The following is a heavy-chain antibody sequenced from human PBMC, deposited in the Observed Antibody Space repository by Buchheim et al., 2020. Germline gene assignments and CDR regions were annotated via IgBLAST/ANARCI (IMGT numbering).Heavy chain of an antibody. CDR3: ARGMYYDFWSGYWDNYYYYGMDV. CDR1: GYTFTSYD. D-gene: IGHD3-3*01. J-gene: IGHJ6*02. Sequence: QVQLVQSGAEVKKPGASVKVSCKASGYTFTSYDINWVRQATGQGLEWMGWMNPNSGNTGYAQKFQGRVTMTRNTSISTAYMELGSLRSEDTAVYYCARGMYYDFWSGYWDNYYYYGMDVWGQGTT. V-gene: IGHV1-8*01. CDR2: MNPNSGNT.